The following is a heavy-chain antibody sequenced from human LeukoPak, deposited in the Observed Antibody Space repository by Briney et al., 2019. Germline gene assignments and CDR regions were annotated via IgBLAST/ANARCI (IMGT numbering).Heavy chain of an antibody. CDR2: IYYSGST. CDR3: AGHGSAGKSHDAFDI. D-gene: IGHD1-1*01. Sequence: SETLSLTCTVSGGSISSYYWSWIRQPPGKGLEWIGYIYYSGSTNYNPSLKSRVTISVDTSKNQFSLKLSSVTAADTAVYYCAGHGSAGKSHDAFDIWGQGTMVTVSS. V-gene: IGHV4-59*08. CDR1: GGSISSYY. J-gene: IGHJ3*02.